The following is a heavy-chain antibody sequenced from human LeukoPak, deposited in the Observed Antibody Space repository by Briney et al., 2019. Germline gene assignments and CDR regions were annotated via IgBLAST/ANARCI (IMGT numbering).Heavy chain of an antibody. J-gene: IGHJ4*02. V-gene: IGHV3-23*01. CDR1: GFTFSTYA. CDR3: AKAYDAGGLQYFDY. CDR2: ISGGGGST. D-gene: IGHD2-8*02. Sequence: PGGSLRLSCAASGFTFSTYAMTWVRQAPGKGLEWVSPISGGGGSTYYTDSVKGRFTISRDNSKDALYLQMNSLRADDTAVYFCAKAYDAGGLQYFDYWGQGTLVTVSS.